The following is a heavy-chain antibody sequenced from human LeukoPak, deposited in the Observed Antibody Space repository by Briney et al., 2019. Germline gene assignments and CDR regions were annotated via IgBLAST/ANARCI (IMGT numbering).Heavy chain of an antibody. CDR3: ARVLAVAGTSAAFDI. V-gene: IGHV1-18*01. Sequence: ASVKVSCKASGYTFNTYGITWVRQAPGQGLEWMGWISGYNGKTKYAQKLQDRVTMTTDTSTTTAYMELRSLRSDDTAVYYCARVLAVAGTSAAFDIWGQGTMVTVSS. CDR1: GYTFNTYG. D-gene: IGHD6-19*01. CDR2: ISGYNGKT. J-gene: IGHJ3*02.